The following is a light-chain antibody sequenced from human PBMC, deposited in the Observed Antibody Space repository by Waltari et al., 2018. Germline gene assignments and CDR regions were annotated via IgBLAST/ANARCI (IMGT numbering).Light chain of an antibody. CDR3: QSADTDFANHVL. CDR2: KDT. V-gene: IGLV3-25*03. J-gene: IGLJ2*01. CDR1: ACHKVY. Sequence: SYDLTQPPSVSVSPGQTARITCSGHACHKVYSYWSQQKPGQAPLLLIYKDTQRASGIPERFSGSTSGTTVTLTISGVQAEDAADYYCQSADTDFANHVLFGGGTPLTVL.